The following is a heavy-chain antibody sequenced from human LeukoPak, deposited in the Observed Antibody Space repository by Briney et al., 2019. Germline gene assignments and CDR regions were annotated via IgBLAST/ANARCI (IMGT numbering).Heavy chain of an antibody. CDR2: ISGSGGST. CDR1: GFAFSSYA. V-gene: IGHV3-23*01. Sequence: GGSLRLSCAASGFAFSSYAMSWVRQAPGKGLEWVSAISGSGGSTYYADSVKGRFTISRDNAKNTLFLQMNSLRVEDSAIYYCATPHDYDRSGYRNWGQGTLVTVSS. CDR3: ATPHDYDRSGYRN. J-gene: IGHJ1*01. D-gene: IGHD3-22*01.